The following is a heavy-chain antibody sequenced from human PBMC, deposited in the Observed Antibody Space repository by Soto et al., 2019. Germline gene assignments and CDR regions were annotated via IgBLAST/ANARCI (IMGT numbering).Heavy chain of an antibody. CDR1: GFTFSDYG. Sequence: QVQLAESGGGVVQPGGSLRLSCAASGFTFSDYGIDWIRQAPGKGLEWVAVISHEGGTQYYADSVRGRFTVSRDNSKNILYLQMYSLRPEDTAVYFCAKEGSPKVSRWDDYWGQGTLVTVSS. V-gene: IGHV3-30*18. D-gene: IGHD1-26*01. J-gene: IGHJ4*02. CDR3: AKEGSPKVSRWDDY. CDR2: ISHEGGTQ.